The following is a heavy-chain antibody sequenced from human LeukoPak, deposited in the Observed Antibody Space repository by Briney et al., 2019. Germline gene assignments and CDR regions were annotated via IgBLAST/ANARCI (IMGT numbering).Heavy chain of an antibody. CDR2: IYYSGST. Sequence: SRTLSLTCTVSGGSISSHYWSWIRQPPGKGLEWIGYIYYSGSTNYNPSLKSRVTISVDTSKNQFSLKLSSVTAADTAVYYCARYVVYGSGKYYFDYWGQGTLVTVSS. J-gene: IGHJ4*02. D-gene: IGHD3-10*01. CDR3: ARYVVYGSGKYYFDY. V-gene: IGHV4-59*11. CDR1: GGSISSHY.